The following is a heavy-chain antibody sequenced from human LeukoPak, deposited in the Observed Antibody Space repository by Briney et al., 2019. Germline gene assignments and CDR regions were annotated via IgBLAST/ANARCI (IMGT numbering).Heavy chain of an antibody. D-gene: IGHD3-3*01. J-gene: IGHJ4*02. CDR3: ARVPDGGWSGYYFN. Sequence: GGSLRLSCAASGFTFDDYGMSWVRQAPGKGLEWVSGINWNGGSTGYADSVKGRFTISRDNAKNSLYLQMNSLRAEDTALYYCARVPDGGWSGYYFNWGQGTLVTVSS. V-gene: IGHV3-20*04. CDR2: INWNGGST. CDR1: GFTFDDYG.